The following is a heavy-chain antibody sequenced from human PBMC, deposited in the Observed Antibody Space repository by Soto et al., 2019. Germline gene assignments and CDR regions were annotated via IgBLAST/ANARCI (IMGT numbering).Heavy chain of an antibody. V-gene: IGHV1-18*01. D-gene: IGHD1-26*01. Sequence: QVQLVQSGAEVMKPRASVKVSSKASGYTFNSYGISWVRQATGQGLEWMGWISAYNGNTNYAQKLQGRITMTTDTSTSTAYMELRSLRSDDTAVYYCARDVGGELQGYWGQGTLVTVSS. CDR1: GYTFNSYG. CDR2: ISAYNGNT. CDR3: ARDVGGELQGY. J-gene: IGHJ4*02.